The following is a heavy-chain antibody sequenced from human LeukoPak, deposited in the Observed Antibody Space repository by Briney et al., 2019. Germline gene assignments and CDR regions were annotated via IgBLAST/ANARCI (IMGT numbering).Heavy chain of an antibody. V-gene: IGHV4-34*01. Sequence: PSETLSLTCTVSGGSISGYYWSWIRQPPGKGLEWIGEINHSGSTNYNPSLKSRVTISVDTSKNQFSLKLSSVTAADTAVYYCARARITMVRGVRRTMNYGMDVWGQGTTVTVSS. CDR3: ARARITMVRGVRRTMNYGMDV. D-gene: IGHD3-10*01. CDR1: GGSISGYY. CDR2: INHSGST. J-gene: IGHJ6*02.